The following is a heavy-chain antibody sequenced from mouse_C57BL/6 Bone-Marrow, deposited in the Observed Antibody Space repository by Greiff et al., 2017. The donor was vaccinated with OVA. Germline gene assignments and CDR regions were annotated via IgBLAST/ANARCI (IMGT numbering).Heavy chain of an antibody. J-gene: IGHJ3*01. Sequence: VQVVESGPGLVQPSQSLSITCTVSGFSLTSYGVHWVRQSPGKGLEWLGVIWSGGSTDYNAAFISRLSISKDNSKSQVFFKMNSLQADDTAIYYCALYDYDWFAYWGQGTLVTVSA. D-gene: IGHD2-4*01. CDR2: IWSGGST. CDR3: ALYDYDWFAY. CDR1: GFSLTSYG. V-gene: IGHV2-2*01.